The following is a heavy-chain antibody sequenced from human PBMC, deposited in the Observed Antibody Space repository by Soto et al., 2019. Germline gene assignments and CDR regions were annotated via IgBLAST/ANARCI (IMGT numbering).Heavy chain of an antibody. V-gene: IGHV1-2*02. Sequence: VSSVKVSCKASGYIFSANYIHWVRQAPGQGLEWLGWINPHSGATNYAQKFLGRVTMSADTSASTAYMDLARLKSDDTAVYYCVRSKSLGFPGWFDPWGRGTRVTV. J-gene: IGHJ5*02. CDR3: VRSKSLGFPGWFDP. CDR2: INPHSGAT. D-gene: IGHD3-10*01. CDR1: GYIFSANY.